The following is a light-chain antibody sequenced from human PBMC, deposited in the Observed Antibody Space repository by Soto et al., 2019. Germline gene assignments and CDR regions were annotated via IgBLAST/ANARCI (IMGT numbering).Light chain of an antibody. J-gene: IGLJ2*01. CDR1: SSNIGSSF. CDR2: RNN. V-gene: IGLV1-47*01. CDR3: AAWDDSLSGQGL. Sequence: QSVLTQPPSASGTPGQRVTIYCSGASSNIGSSFVDWYQQLPGTAPKLLIHRNNQRPSGVPDRFSGSKSGTSASLAISGLRSEDEDDYYCAAWDDSLSGQGLFGGGTKLTVL.